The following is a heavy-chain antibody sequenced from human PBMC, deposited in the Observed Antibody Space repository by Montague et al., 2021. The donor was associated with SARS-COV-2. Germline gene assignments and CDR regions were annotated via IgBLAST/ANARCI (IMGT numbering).Heavy chain of an antibody. J-gene: IGHJ3*02. D-gene: IGHD2-21*01. CDR2: VNKSGTT. V-gene: IGHV4-34*01. CDR3: ERGRRPVVVPGAGPAGSSFDI. Sequence: SETLSLTCAISGGSFSNNYWCWIRQPPGTGQERIGVVNKSGTTIYNPYVKSGVPISGDTSKYKFYLRLNSVTAADTAAYYCERGRRPVVVPGAGPAGSSFDIWGQGTMVTVSS. CDR1: GGSFSNNY.